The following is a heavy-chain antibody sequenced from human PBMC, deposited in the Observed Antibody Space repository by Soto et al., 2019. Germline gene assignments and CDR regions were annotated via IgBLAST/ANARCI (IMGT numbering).Heavy chain of an antibody. Sequence: SMKASCKTSGGTSSSSAISWALQEPGQGLESMRGILTLFRTTHDAQNFEGRVSITAETSTYTVYMELSGLRSGDTAVYYCARGGYSSTWSNLLVRSGLDVWGPGTTVTVSS. CDR2: ILTLFRTT. CDR3: ARGGYSSTWSNLLVRSGLDV. V-gene: IGHV1-69*06. CDR1: GGTSSSSA. J-gene: IGHJ6*02. D-gene: IGHD6-13*01.